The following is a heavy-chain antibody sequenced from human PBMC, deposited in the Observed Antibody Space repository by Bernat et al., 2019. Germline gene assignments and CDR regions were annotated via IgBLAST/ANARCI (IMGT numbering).Heavy chain of an antibody. CDR1: GFTFSSYA. V-gene: IGHV3-23*01. Sequence: EVQLLESGGGLVQPGGSLRLSCAASGFTFSSYAMSWVRQAPGQGLEWVSAISGSGGSTYYADSVKGRFTISRDNSKNTLYLQMNSLKAEDTAVYYCARVPILSMVQRVIHWFDPWGQGTLVTVSS. CDR2: ISGSGGST. D-gene: IGHD3-10*01. CDR3: ARVPILSMVQRVIHWFDP. J-gene: IGHJ5*02.